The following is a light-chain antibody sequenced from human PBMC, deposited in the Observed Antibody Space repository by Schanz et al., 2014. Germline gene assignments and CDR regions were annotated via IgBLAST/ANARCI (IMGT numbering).Light chain of an antibody. CDR1: DVGGYNY. CDR3: SSYAGTNFWV. Sequence: QSALTQPPSASGSPGQSVTISCTGTDVGGYNYVSWYQRHPGKAPKLMIYDVSKRPSGVPDRFSGSKSGNTASLTVSGLQAEDEADYYCSSYAGTNFWVFGGGTKLTVL. V-gene: IGLV2-8*01. J-gene: IGLJ3*02. CDR2: DVS.